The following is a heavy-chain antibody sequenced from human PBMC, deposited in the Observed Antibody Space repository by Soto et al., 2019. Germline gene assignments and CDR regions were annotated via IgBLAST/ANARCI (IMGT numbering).Heavy chain of an antibody. Sequence: PGGSLRLSCAASGFTFSSYAMSWVRQAPGKGLDWVSAITSSGGSTYYADSVKGRFTIPRDNSKNTLYLQMNSLRAEDTAIYYCAKDLRGGAAAGLFDYWGQGTLVTVSS. D-gene: IGHD6-13*01. CDR1: GFTFSSYA. V-gene: IGHV3-23*01. CDR2: ITSSGGST. CDR3: AKDLRGGAAAGLFDY. J-gene: IGHJ4*02.